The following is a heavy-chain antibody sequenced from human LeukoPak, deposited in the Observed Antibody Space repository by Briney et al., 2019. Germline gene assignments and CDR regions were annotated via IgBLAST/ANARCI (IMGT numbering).Heavy chain of an antibody. D-gene: IGHD3-22*01. J-gene: IGHJ4*02. V-gene: IGHV4-59*01. CDR3: ARSGSDYYDSSGYWDY. Sequence: PSETLSLTCAVYGGSFSSYYWSWIRQPPGKGLEWIGYIYYSGSTNYNPSLKSRVTISVDTSKNQFSLKLSSVTAADTAVYYCARSGSDYYDSSGYWDYWGQGTLVTVSS. CDR2: IYYSGST. CDR1: GGSFSSYY.